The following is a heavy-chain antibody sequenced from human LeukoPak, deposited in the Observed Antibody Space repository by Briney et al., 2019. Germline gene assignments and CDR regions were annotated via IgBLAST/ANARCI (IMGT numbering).Heavy chain of an antibody. J-gene: IGHJ4*02. D-gene: IGHD5-12*01. Sequence: SQTLSLTCTVSGGSISNDGYYWSWIRQHPGKGLEWIGHIYYSGITYYNPSLKSRVTISVDTSKNQFSLKLSSVTAADTALYYCARYSGTKRDFDYWGQGTLVTVSS. CDR3: ARYSGTKRDFDY. V-gene: IGHV4-31*03. CDR1: GGSISNDGYY. CDR2: IYYSGIT.